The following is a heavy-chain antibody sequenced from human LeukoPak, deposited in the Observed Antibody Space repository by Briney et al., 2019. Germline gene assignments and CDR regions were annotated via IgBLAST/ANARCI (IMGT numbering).Heavy chain of an antibody. Sequence: GGSLRLSCVGSGFTFRSHAMSWVRQAPEKGLEFVSGIYENGGTAYYADSVKGRFSISRDSSKNTLYLQMDSLRGEDTAVYYCAKDFRIGYSAHFDYWGQGALVTVSS. CDR3: AKDFRIGYSAHFDY. CDR2: IYENGGTA. D-gene: IGHD2-21*01. CDR1: GFTFRSHA. J-gene: IGHJ4*02. V-gene: IGHV3-23*01.